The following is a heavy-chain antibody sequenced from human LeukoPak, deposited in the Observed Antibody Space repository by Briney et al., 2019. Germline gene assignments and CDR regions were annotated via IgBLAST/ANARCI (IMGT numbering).Heavy chain of an antibody. V-gene: IGHV4-61*01. CDR2: IYYSGST. Sequence: SETLSLTCTVSGGSVSSGSYYWSWIRQPPGEGLEWIGYIYYSGSTNYNPSLKSRVTISVDTSKNQFSLKLSSVTAADTAVYYCARVGNWFDPWGQGTLVTVSS. J-gene: IGHJ5*02. CDR1: GGSVSSGSYY. CDR3: ARVGNWFDP. D-gene: IGHD3-16*01.